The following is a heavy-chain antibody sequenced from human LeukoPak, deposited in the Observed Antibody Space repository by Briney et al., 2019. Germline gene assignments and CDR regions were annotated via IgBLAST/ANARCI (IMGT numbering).Heavy chain of an antibody. J-gene: IGHJ6*02. CDR2: INADNTNT. CDR1: GYTFTSYT. Sequence: ASVKVSCKASGYTFTSYTIHWVRQAPGRRLEWLGWINADNTNTKYSQKFQGRVTITRDTSASTAYMELSSLRSEDTAVYYCAREELRADDYYFAMDVWGQGTTVTVSS. V-gene: IGHV1-3*01. D-gene: IGHD2-21*01. CDR3: AREELRADDYYFAMDV.